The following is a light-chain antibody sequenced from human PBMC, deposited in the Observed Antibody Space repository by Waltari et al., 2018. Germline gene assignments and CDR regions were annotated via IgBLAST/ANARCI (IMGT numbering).Light chain of an antibody. J-gene: IGLJ7*01. Sequence: QSVLTQPPSVSAAPGQRVTISCSGGSSNIGNNYVSWYRQFPGTAPKLLSYENSVRPSGIPGRFSGSKSGTSATLDITGLQAGDEADYYCGTWDSSLSGAVFGGGTHLTVL. CDR2: ENS. V-gene: IGLV1-51*02. CDR1: SSNIGNNY. CDR3: GTWDSSLSGAV.